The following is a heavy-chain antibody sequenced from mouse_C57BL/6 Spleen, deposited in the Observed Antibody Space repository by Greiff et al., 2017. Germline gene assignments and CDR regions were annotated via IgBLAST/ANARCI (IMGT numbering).Heavy chain of an antibody. J-gene: IGHJ4*01. D-gene: IGHD2-1*01. CDR2: IWTGGGT. Sequence: VMLVESGPGLVAPSQSLSITCTVSGFSLTSYAISWVRQPPGKGLEWLGVIWTGGGTNYNSALKSRLSISKDNSKSQVFLKMNSLQTDDTARYYCARKGGLYYGNYDYYAMDYWGQGTSVTVSS. V-gene: IGHV2-9-1*01. CDR1: GFSLTSYA. CDR3: ARKGGLYYGNYDYYAMDY.